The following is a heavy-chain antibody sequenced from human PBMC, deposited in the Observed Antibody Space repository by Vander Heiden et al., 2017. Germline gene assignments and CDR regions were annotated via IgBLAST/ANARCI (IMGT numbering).Heavy chain of an antibody. Sequence: QVQLQQWGAGLLKPSETLSLTCAVYGGPFSGYYWSWIRQPPGKGLEWIGEINHSGSTNYNPSLKSRVTISVDTSKNQFSLKLSSVTAADTAVYYCARIGWYSGGWGQGTLVTVSS. J-gene: IGHJ4*02. D-gene: IGHD2-15*01. CDR2: INHSGST. CDR3: ARIGWYSGG. V-gene: IGHV4-34*01. CDR1: GGPFSGYY.